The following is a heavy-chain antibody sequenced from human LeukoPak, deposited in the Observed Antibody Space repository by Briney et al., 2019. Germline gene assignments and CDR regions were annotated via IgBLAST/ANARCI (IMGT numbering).Heavy chain of an antibody. CDR1: GFTFSSYW. V-gene: IGHV3-7*01. J-gene: IGHJ4*02. CDR2: IKQDGSEK. CDR3: AADSGGSRY. D-gene: IGHD2-15*01. Sequence: PGGSLTLSWAASGFTFSSYWMSWIRQAPGRGLEWVANIKQDGSEKHYADSVKGRFPISRDNAKNSLYLQMNSLRVEDTAMYYCAADSGGSRYWGQGTLATVSS.